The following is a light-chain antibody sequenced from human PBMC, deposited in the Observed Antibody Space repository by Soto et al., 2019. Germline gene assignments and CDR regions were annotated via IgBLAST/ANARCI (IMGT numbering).Light chain of an antibody. CDR2: GAS. J-gene: IGKJ2*01. Sequence: EIVLTQSPGTLSLSPGERATLSCRASQSVTSSSLAWYQQKPGQAPRLLIYGASSRATGIPDRFSASGSGTDFTLTISRLEPEDFAVYFCQQYGGSPPFTFGQGTKVEI. V-gene: IGKV3-20*01. CDR3: QQYGGSPPFT. CDR1: QSVTSSS.